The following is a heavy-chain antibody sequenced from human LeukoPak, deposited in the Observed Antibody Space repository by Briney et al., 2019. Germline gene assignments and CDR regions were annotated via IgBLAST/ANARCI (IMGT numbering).Heavy chain of an antibody. Sequence: GASVKVSCKASGYTFTGYYMHWVRQAPGQGLEWMGWINPNSGGTNYAQKFQGRVTMTRDTSISTAYMELSRLRSDDTAVYYCASAHSHAGGWGSDLDYWGQGTLVTVSS. V-gene: IGHV1-2*02. CDR2: INPNSGGT. CDR3: ASAHSHAGGWGSDLDY. CDR1: GYTFTGYY. J-gene: IGHJ4*02. D-gene: IGHD7-27*01.